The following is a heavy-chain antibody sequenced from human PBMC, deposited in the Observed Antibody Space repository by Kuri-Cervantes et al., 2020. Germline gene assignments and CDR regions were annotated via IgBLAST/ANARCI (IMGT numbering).Heavy chain of an antibody. CDR3: AKRSKAVAGLSTPYYFDY. CDR2: INQDGSDK. J-gene: IGHJ4*02. D-gene: IGHD6-19*01. V-gene: IGHV3-7*03. CDR1: TFSFSTSW. Sequence: GESLKISCEASTFSFSTSWMTWARQAPGKGLEWVAHINQDGSDKSYVDAVKGRFTISRDNAKSSSYLQMNNLRADDTAVYYCAKRSKAVAGLSTPYYFDYWGQGTLVTVSS.